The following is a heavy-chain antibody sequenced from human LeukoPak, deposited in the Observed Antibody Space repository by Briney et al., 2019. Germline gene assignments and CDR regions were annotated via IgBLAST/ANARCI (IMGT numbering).Heavy chain of an antibody. CDR2: IYYSGST. Sequence: SETLSLTCTVSGGFISSYYWSWIRQPPGKGLEWIGYIYYSGSTNYNPSLKSRVTISVDTSKNQFSLKLSSVTAADTAVYYCARDHDSSGPWGQGTLVTVSS. V-gene: IGHV4-59*08. CDR1: GGFISSYY. J-gene: IGHJ5*02. D-gene: IGHD3-22*01. CDR3: ARDHDSSGP.